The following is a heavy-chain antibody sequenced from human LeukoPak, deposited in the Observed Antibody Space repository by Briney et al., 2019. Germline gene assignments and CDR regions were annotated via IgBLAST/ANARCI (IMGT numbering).Heavy chain of an antibody. V-gene: IGHV3-23*01. J-gene: IGHJ4*02. Sequence: PGGSLRLSCAASGFTFSSYAMNWVRQAPGKGLEWVSPISSSGDSTYYADSVKGRFTISRDNSKNTLHLQMNSLRAEDTAVYYCAKGGAGYCSSTSCLYYFDYWGQGTLVTVS. CDR3: AKGGAGYCSSTSCLYYFDY. D-gene: IGHD2-2*01. CDR1: GFTFSSYA. CDR2: ISSSGDST.